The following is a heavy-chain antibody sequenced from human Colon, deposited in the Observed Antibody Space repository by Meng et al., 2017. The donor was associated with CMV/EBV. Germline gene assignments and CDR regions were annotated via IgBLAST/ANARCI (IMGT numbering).Heavy chain of an antibody. CDR3: ARASLPSWKHKDYYYYYGMDV. D-gene: IGHD5-18*01. J-gene: IGHJ6*02. CDR1: GFTFSSYA. V-gene: IGHV3-30-3*01. CDR2: ISYDGSNK. Sequence: GESLKISCAASGFTFSSYAMHWVRQAPGKGLEWVAVISYDGSNKYYADSVKGRFTISRDNSKNTLYLQMNSLRAEDTAVYYCARASLPSWKHKDYYYYYGMDVWGQGTTVTVSS.